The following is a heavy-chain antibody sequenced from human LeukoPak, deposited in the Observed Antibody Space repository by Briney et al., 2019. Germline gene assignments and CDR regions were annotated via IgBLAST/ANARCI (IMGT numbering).Heavy chain of an antibody. CDR1: GFTFSSYA. CDR2: LSGSGGNT. J-gene: IGHJ4*02. D-gene: IGHD3-22*01. V-gene: IGHV3-23*01. Sequence: GGSLRLSCAAFGFTFSSYAMSWVRKAPGKGLEWVSTLSGSGGNTYYADSVKGRVTISRDNSKNTLYLQMNSLRAEDTAVYHCAKGSYYYDSADYFDYWGQGTLVTVSS. CDR3: AKGSYYYDSADYFDY.